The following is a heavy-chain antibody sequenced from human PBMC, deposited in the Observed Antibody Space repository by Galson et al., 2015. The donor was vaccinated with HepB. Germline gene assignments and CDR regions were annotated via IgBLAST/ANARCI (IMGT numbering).Heavy chain of an antibody. D-gene: IGHD3-3*01. CDR3: ARISSQTPDDFWSGPSDSFLSNGMDV. CDR1: GDSVSSNSVV. J-gene: IGHJ6*02. V-gene: IGHV6-1*01. CDR2: TYYRSKWYN. Sequence: CAISGDSVSSNSVVWNWIRQSPSRGLEWLGRTYYRSKWYNDYAVSVKSRITINPDTSKNQFSLQLNSVTPEDTAVYYCARISSQTPDDFWSGPSDSFLSNGMDVWGQGTPVTVSS.